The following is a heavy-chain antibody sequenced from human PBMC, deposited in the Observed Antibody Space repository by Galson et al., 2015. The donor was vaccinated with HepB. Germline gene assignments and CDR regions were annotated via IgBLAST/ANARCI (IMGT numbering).Heavy chain of an antibody. V-gene: IGHV1-18*01. J-gene: IGHJ3*02. CDR2: ISAYNGNT. D-gene: IGHD2-15*01. CDR3: ARDAPLYCSGGSCSRPLDAFDI. CDR1: GYTFTSYG. Sequence: SVKVSCKASGYTFTSYGISWVRQAPGQGLEWMGWISAYNGNTNYAQKLQGRVTTTTDTSTSTAYMELRSLRSDDTAVYYCARDAPLYCSGGSCSRPLDAFDIWGQGTMVTVSS.